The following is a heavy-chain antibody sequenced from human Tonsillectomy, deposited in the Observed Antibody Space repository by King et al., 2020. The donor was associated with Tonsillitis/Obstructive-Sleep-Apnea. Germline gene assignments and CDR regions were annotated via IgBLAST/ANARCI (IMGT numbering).Heavy chain of an antibody. D-gene: IGHD1-26*01. CDR1: GGSISSGGYY. Sequence: QLQESGPGLVKPSQTLSLTCTVSGGSISSGGYYWSWIRQLPGKGLEWIGYIYYSGSTYYNPSLKSRVTISVDTSKNQFSLKLNSVTAADTAVYYCARVLGSSYAFDIWGQGTMVTVSS. CDR3: ARVLGSSYAFDI. V-gene: IGHV4-31*03. J-gene: IGHJ3*02. CDR2: IYYSGST.